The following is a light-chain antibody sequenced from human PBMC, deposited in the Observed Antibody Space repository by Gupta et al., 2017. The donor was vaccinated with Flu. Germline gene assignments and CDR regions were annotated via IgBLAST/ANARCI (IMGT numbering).Light chain of an antibody. V-gene: IGKV3-20*01. CDR2: GAS. CDR3: QQYDTSPYT. J-gene: IGKJ2*01. Sequence: EIVLTQSPGTLSLSPGERATLSCRASQSVPSDYLAWYQQKRGQAPTLLIYGASSRATGIPDRFSGSGSGTDFTLTIRRLEPEDCAVYFCQQYDTSPYTFGQGTRLEIK. CDR1: QSVPSDY.